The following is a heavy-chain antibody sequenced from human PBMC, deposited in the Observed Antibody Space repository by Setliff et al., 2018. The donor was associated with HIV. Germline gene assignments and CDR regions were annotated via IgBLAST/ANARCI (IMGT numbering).Heavy chain of an antibody. Sequence: SETLSLTCTVSGGSISTYYWSWIRQPPGKGLEWIGYIYYTGSTSYNPSLKSRILISVDTSKNQFSLKLSSVTAADTAVYYCARLNGSGSPWGQGTLVTVSS. V-gene: IGHV4-59*08. CDR1: GGSISTYY. CDR3: ARLNGSGSP. D-gene: IGHD3-10*01. CDR2: IYYTGST. J-gene: IGHJ5*02.